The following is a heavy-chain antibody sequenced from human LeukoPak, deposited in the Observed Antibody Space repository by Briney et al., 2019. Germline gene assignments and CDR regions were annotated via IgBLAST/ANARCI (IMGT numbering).Heavy chain of an antibody. CDR3: ARYKYSSSLATSFDY. Sequence: SETLSLTCTVSGGSISSYYWSWIRQPAGKGLEWIGRIYTSGSTNYNPSLKSRVTMSVDTSKNQFSLKLSSVTAADTAVYYCARYKYSSSLATSFDYWGQGTLVTVSS. CDR2: IYTSGST. V-gene: IGHV4-4*07. CDR1: GGSISSYY. J-gene: IGHJ4*02. D-gene: IGHD6-13*01.